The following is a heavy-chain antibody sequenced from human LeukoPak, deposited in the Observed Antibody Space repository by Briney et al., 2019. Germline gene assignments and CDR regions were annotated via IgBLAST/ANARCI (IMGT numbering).Heavy chain of an antibody. CDR3: ARDRGRYYMDV. D-gene: IGHD6-25*01. CDR2: IGTAGDT. J-gene: IGHJ6*03. V-gene: IGHV3-13*01. CDR1: GFTFSSYD. Sequence: PGGSLRLSCAASGFTFSSYDMHWVRQPTGKGLEWVSAIGTAGDTYYSHSVKGRFTISRENAKNSLYLHMNSLSAGDTAVYYCARDRGRYYMDVWGKGTTVTISS.